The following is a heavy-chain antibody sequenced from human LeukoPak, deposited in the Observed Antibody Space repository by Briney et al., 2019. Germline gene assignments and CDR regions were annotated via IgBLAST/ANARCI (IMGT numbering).Heavy chain of an antibody. V-gene: IGHV1-2*02. CDR3: ARARIRPPKYYFDY. CDR1: GYTFTGYY. D-gene: IGHD5-18*01. CDR2: INPNSGGT. Sequence: WASVKVSCKASGYTFTGYYMHWVRQAPGQGLEWMGWINPNSGGTNYAQKFQGRVTMTRDTSISTAYMELSRLRSDDTAVYCCARARIRPPKYYFDYWGQGTLVTVSS. J-gene: IGHJ4*02.